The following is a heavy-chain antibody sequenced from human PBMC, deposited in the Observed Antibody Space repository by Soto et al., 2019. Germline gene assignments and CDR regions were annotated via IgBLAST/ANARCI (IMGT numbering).Heavy chain of an antibody. V-gene: IGHV1-46*01. Sequence: QVQLVQSGAEVKKPGASVKVSCKACGYTFINYYMHWVRQAPGQGLEWMGIIKPNGGSTTYAQKFQGRVTLTRDTSTNTVNMELSSLISEDTAVYYCASEKWMVRRNDPFHIWAQGTMVTVSS. J-gene: IGHJ3*02. CDR1: GYTFINYY. CDR3: ASEKWMVRRNDPFHI. D-gene: IGHD6-19*01. CDR2: IKPNGGST.